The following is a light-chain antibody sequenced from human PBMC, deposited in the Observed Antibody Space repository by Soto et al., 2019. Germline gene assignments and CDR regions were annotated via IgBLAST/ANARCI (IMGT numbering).Light chain of an antibody. Sequence: GARVTVTCRASQGIGTSLAWFQQKPGKPPKLLIYRASTLQSGVPSRFSGFGSGTDFTLAISSLQPEDFATYFCQQHDSVPFTFGPGTKVDFK. CDR3: QQHDSVPFT. CDR2: RAS. CDR1: QGIGTS. J-gene: IGKJ3*01. V-gene: IGKV1-27*01.